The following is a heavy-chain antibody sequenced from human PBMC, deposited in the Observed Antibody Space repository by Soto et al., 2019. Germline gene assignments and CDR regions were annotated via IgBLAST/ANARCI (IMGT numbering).Heavy chain of an antibody. CDR3: ARDMGYGGNGLDY. Sequence: SETLSLTCAVSGGSIGSSNWWSWVRQPPGKGLEWIGEIYQSGSPNYNPSLKSRVTISVDKSKNQFSLKLNSVTAADTAVYYCARDMGYGGNGLDYWGQGSLVTVSS. D-gene: IGHD4-17*01. CDR1: GGSIGSSNW. CDR2: IYQSGSP. V-gene: IGHV4-4*02. J-gene: IGHJ4*02.